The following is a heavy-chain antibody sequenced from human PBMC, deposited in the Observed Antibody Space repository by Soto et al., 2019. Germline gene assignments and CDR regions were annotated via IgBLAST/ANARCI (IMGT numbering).Heavy chain of an antibody. CDR2: IYSGGST. V-gene: IGHV3-53*01. CDR1: GFTVSSNY. CDR3: ARHRDGYNPIFDY. J-gene: IGHJ4*02. D-gene: IGHD5-12*01. Sequence: GGSLRLSCAASGFTVSSNYMSWVRQAPGKGLEWVSVIYSGGSTYYADSVKGRFTISRDNSKNTLYLQMNSLRAEDTAVYYCARHRDGYNPIFDYWGQGTLVTVSS.